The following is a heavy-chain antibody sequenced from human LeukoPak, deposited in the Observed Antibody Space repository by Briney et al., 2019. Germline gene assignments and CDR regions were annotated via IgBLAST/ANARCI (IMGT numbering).Heavy chain of an antibody. CDR3: ANRRWLVSSFDY. CDR1: GFTFSSYE. Sequence: PGGSLRLSCAASGFTFSSYEMNWVRQAPGKGLEWVSYISSSGSTIYYADSVKGRFTISRDNDKNSLYLQMNSLRAEDTAVYYCANRRWLVSSFDYWGQGTLVTVSS. V-gene: IGHV3-48*03. J-gene: IGHJ4*02. CDR2: ISSSGSTI. D-gene: IGHD6-19*01.